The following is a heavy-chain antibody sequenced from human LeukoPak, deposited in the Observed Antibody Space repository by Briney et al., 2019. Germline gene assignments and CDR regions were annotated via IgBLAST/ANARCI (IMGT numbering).Heavy chain of an antibody. CDR3: ARVSGYAFDI. J-gene: IGHJ3*02. V-gene: IGHV3-21*01. CDR1: GFTFSSYS. Sequence: GGSLRLSCAASGFTFSSYSMHWVRQAPGKGLEWVSSISSSSSYIDYADSVKGRFTISRDNAKNSLYLQMNSLRAEDTAVYYCARVSGYAFDIWGQGTMVTVSS. CDR2: ISSSSSYI.